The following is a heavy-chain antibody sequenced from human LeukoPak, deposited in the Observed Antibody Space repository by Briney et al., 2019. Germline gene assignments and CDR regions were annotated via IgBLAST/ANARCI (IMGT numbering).Heavy chain of an antibody. CDR2: INPNSGGP. CDR3: ARGYSYGSADY. V-gene: IGHV1-2*02. Sequence: ASVKVSCKASGYTFTGYYMHWVRQAPGQGLEWMGWINPNSGGPNYAQKFQGRVTMTRDTSISTAYMELSRLSFDDTAVYYCARGYSYGSADYWGQGTLVTVSS. D-gene: IGHD5-18*01. J-gene: IGHJ4*02. CDR1: GYTFTGYY.